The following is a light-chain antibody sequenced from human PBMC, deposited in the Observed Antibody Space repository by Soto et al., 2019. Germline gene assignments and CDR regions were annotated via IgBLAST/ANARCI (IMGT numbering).Light chain of an antibody. CDR1: QDISNF. Sequence: DIQLTQSPSFLSASVGDRVTITCRARQDISNFLAWYQQKPGKAPKLLIYAASTLQSGVPSRFSGSGSGREFTLTISSLQPEDFATYHCQQLNSYPIATFGGGTKVDIK. J-gene: IGKJ4*01. V-gene: IGKV1-9*01. CDR2: AAS. CDR3: QQLNSYPIAT.